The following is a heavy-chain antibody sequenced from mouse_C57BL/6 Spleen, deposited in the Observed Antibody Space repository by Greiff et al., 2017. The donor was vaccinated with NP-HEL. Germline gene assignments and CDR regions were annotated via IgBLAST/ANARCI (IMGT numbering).Heavy chain of an antibody. V-gene: IGHV1-69*01. CDR3: ARLDLGTLAY. J-gene: IGHJ3*01. CDR2: IDPSDSYT. CDR1: GYTFTSYW. D-gene: IGHD4-1*01. Sequence: VKLQQPGAELVMPGASVKLSCKASGYTFTSYWMHWVKQRPGQGLEWIGEIDPSDSYTNYNQKFKGKSTLTVDKSSSTAYMQLSSLTSEDSAVYYCARLDLGTLAYWGQGTLVTVSA.